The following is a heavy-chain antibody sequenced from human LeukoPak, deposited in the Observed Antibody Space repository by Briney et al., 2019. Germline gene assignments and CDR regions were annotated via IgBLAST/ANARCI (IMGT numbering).Heavy chain of an antibody. CDR3: ARLYYDSSGYYPPSLDDAFDI. CDR1: GYTFTGYY. D-gene: IGHD3-22*01. V-gene: IGHV1-2*02. Sequence: ASVKVSCKASGYTFTGYYMHWVRQAPGQGLEWMGWINPNSGGTNYAQKFQGRVTMTRDTSISTAYMELSRLRSDDTAVYYCARLYYDSSGYYPPSLDDAFDIWGQGTMVTVSS. J-gene: IGHJ3*02. CDR2: INPNSGGT.